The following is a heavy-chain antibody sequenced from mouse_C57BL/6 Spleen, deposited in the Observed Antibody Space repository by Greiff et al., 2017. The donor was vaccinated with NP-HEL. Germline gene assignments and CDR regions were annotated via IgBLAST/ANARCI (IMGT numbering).Heavy chain of an antibody. CDR1: GFSLTSYG. J-gene: IGHJ1*03. Sequence: QVHVKQSGPGLVQPSQSLSITCTVSGFSLTSYGVHWVRQSPGKGLEWLGVIWSGGSTDYNAAFISRLSISKDNSKSQVFFKMNSLQADDTAIYYCARYYDYDSWYFDVWGTGTTVTVSS. CDR3: ARYYDYDSWYFDV. CDR2: IWSGGST. D-gene: IGHD2-4*01. V-gene: IGHV2-2*01.